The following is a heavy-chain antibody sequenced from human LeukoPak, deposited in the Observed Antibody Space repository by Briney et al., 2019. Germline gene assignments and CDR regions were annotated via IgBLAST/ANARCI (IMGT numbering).Heavy chain of an antibody. J-gene: IGHJ6*02. V-gene: IGHV4-31*03. Sequence: SETLSLTCTVSGGSISSDDYFWSWIRQHPGKGLEWIGYIYYSGSTYYNPSLKSRVTISVDTSKNQFSLKPSSVTAADTAAYYCARGYDFWSGSSYGMDVWGQGTTVTVSS. CDR3: ARGYDFWSGSSYGMDV. D-gene: IGHD3-3*01. CDR1: GGSISSDDYF. CDR2: IYYSGST.